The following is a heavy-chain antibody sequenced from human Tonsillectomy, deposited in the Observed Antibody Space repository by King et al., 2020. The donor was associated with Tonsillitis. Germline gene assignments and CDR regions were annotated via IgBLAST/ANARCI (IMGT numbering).Heavy chain of an antibody. V-gene: IGHV3-30*18. CDR3: AKDRGYSYGQYYYYGMDV. CDR2: ISYDGSNK. J-gene: IGHJ6*02. CDR1: GFTFSSYG. D-gene: IGHD5-18*01. Sequence: VQLVESGGGVVQPGRSLRLSCAASGFTFSSYGMHWVRQAPGKGLEWVAVISYDGSNKYYADSVKGRFTISRDKSKNTLYLQMNSLRDEDTAVYYCAKDRGYSYGQYYYYGMDVWGQGTTVTVSS.